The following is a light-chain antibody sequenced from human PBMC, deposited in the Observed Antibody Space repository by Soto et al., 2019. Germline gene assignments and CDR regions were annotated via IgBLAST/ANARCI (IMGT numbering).Light chain of an antibody. J-gene: IGLJ2*01. CDR2: EDI. CDR3: CSYAGGTSVV. Sequence: HSALTQPASVSGSPEQSITISCTGTSSDVGRYKLVSWYQQHPGKAPKLMCYEDIERPSGVSKRFSASKYGNTVSLTISWLQTEDEADYYCCSYAGGTSVVFGGGTKLTVL. CDR1: SSDVGRYKL. V-gene: IGLV2-23*01.